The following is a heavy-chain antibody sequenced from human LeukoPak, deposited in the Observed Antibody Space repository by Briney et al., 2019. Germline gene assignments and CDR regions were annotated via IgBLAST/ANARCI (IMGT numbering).Heavy chain of an antibody. CDR3: AGVGGSGAGYYYYYMDV. J-gene: IGHJ6*03. CDR2: ISSSGSTI. D-gene: IGHD6-19*01. CDR1: GFTFSSYE. V-gene: IGHV3-48*03. Sequence: SGGSLRLSCAASGFTFSSYEMNWVRQAPGKGLGWVSYISSSGSTIYYADSVKGRFTISGDNAKNSLYLQMNSLRAEDTAVYYCAGVGGSGAGYYYYYMDVWGKGTTVTVSS.